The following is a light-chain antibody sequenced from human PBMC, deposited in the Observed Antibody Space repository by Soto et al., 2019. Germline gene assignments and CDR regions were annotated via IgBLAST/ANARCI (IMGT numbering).Light chain of an antibody. V-gene: IGKV1-17*01. CDR2: GAS. Sequence: DIQMTQSPSSLSASVGDRVTITCRASQVIRSDLAWYQQKPGKAPKRLIYGASNLQSGVPSRFSGSGSGTEFTLTISSLQPEDFATSYCLQHNSYLLTFGQGTKVEIK. J-gene: IGKJ1*01. CDR1: QVIRSD. CDR3: LQHNSYLLT.